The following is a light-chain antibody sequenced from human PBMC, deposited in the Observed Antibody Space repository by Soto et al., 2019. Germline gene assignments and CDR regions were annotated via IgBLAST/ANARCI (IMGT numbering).Light chain of an antibody. V-gene: IGLV2-14*01. J-gene: IGLJ1*01. CDR3: TSYRAGGHYV. Sequence: QSALTQPASVSGSPGQSITISCTGTSNDVGVYNFVSWYQQHPGKAPKFMIYDVSNRPSGVSDRFSGSKSGNTASLTISGLQAEDEADYYCTSYRAGGHYVFGTGTKLTVL. CDR1: SNDVGVYNF. CDR2: DVS.